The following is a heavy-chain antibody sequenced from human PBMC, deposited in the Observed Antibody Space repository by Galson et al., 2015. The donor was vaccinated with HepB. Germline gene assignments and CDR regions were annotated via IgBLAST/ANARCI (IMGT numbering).Heavy chain of an antibody. V-gene: IGHV1-3*01. D-gene: IGHD1-26*01. Sequence: SVKVSCKASGYTFTSYAMHWVRQAPGQRLEWMGWINAGNGNTKYSQKFQGRVTITRDTSASTAYMELSSLRSEDTAVYYCARAPLMGATMGGWFDPWGQGTLVTVSS. CDR1: GYTFTSYA. CDR2: INAGNGNT. J-gene: IGHJ5*02. CDR3: ARAPLMGATMGGWFDP.